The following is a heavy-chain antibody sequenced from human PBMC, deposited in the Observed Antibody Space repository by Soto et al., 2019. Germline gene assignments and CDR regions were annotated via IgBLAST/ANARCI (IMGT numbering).Heavy chain of an antibody. V-gene: IGHV3-30-3*01. D-gene: IGHD2-21*02. Sequence: QVQLVESGGGVVQPGRSLRLSCAASGFTFSSYAMHWVRQAPGKGLEWVAVISYDGSNKYYADSVKGRFTISRDNSKNTLYLQMNSLRAEDTAVYYCAGASMWLLAAGYFDYWGQGTLVTVSS. CDR1: GFTFSSYA. CDR2: ISYDGSNK. J-gene: IGHJ4*02. CDR3: AGASMWLLAAGYFDY.